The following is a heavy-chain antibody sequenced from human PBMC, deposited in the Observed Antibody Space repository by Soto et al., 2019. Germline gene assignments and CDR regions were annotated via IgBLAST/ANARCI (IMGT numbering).Heavy chain of an antibody. J-gene: IGHJ4*02. CDR1: GFTFSSYA. CDR3: ARGSAFIGLDY. Sequence: GGSVRLSCAASGFTFSSYAMHWVRQAPGKGLEWVSRINSDGSSTSYADSVKGRFTISRDNAKNTLYLQMNSLRAEDTAIYYCARGSAFIGLDYWGQGTPVTVSS. V-gene: IGHV3-74*01. D-gene: IGHD1-26*01. CDR2: INSDGSST.